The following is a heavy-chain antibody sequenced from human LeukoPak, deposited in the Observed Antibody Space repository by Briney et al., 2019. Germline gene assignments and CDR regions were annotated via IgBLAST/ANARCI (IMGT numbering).Heavy chain of an antibody. Sequence: TLSLICAVSGDSISSGGYSWSWIRQPPGKGLEWIGYIYHSGSTYYNPSLKSRVTISVDRSKNQFSLKLSSVTAADTAVYYCARAQEGYYYDSSGRRGAFDIWGQGTMVTVSS. CDR2: IYHSGST. CDR3: ARAQEGYYYDSSGRRGAFDI. D-gene: IGHD3-22*01. CDR1: GDSISSGGYS. V-gene: IGHV4-30-2*01. J-gene: IGHJ3*02.